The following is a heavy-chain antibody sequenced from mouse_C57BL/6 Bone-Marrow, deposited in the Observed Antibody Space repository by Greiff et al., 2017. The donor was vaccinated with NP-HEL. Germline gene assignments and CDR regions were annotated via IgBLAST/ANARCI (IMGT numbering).Heavy chain of an antibody. CDR2: ISDGGSYT. CDR3: ARAFYGYDRFAY. CDR1: GFTFSSYA. J-gene: IGHJ3*01. V-gene: IGHV5-4*03. D-gene: IGHD2-9*01. Sequence: EVNVVESGGGLVKPGGSLKLSCAASGFTFSSYAMSWVRQTPEKRLEWVATISDGGSYTYYPDNVKGRFTISRDNAKNNLYLQMSHLKSEDTAMYYCARAFYGYDRFAYWGQGTLVTVSA.